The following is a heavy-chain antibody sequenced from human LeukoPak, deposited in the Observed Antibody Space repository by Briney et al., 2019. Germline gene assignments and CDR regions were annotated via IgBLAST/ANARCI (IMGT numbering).Heavy chain of an antibody. V-gene: IGHV3-23*01. CDR3: AKVPYSDYGSGRPPFMYV. Sequence: PGGSLRLSCAASGFTFSNYAMSWVRQAPGKGLEWVSTISNTGSDTYYADSVKGRFTISGDNSENTLYLQMNNLRAEDTAIHYCAKVPYSDYGSGRPPFMYVWGQGTTVAVSS. D-gene: IGHD3-10*01. CDR2: ISNTGSDT. CDR1: GFTFSNYA. J-gene: IGHJ6*02.